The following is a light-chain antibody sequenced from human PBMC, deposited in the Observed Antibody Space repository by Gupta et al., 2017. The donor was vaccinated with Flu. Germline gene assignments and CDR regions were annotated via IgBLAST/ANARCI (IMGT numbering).Light chain of an antibody. V-gene: IGKV6-21*02. J-gene: IGKJ5*01. CDR3: HQSSSLPT. CDR2: YAS. Sequence: DIVLTQSPDFQSVTPKEKVTITCLSSKSIGSSLHWYQQTPDQSPKLLIKYASLSSSGVPSRCSGSGSGNYFTLTINRLEAEDAASYYCHQSSSLPTFGQGTRLEMK. CDR1: KSIGSS.